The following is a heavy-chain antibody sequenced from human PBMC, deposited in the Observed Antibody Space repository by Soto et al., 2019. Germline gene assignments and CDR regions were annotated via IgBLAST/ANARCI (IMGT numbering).Heavy chain of an antibody. CDR1: GLSFSSYG. J-gene: IGHJ4*02. V-gene: IGHV3-23*01. Sequence: EVQLLESGGGLVEPGGSLRLSCAASGLSFSSYGMSWVRQAPGKGLEWVSGISGSATGTYYADSVKGLFTISRDNSMNTQYLQMNGLSAEDTAVYYRAKELIEVVRYYGVVDHWGQGTLVRVSS. D-gene: IGHD2-21*01. CDR2: ISGSATGT. CDR3: AKELIEVVRYYGVVDH.